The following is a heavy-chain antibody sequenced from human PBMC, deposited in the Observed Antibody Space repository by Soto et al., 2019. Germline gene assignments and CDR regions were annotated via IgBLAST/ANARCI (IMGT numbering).Heavy chain of an antibody. CDR2: ISDDGSNQ. CDR1: GFTFSDFE. Sequence: QVQLVESGGGVVQPGRSLRLSCSASGFTFSDFEMYWVRQAPGKGLDWVSFISDDGSNQYYAGSVKGRFTVSRDNFKNTLFLLMTSLRPEETAVYFCASRTGTAPRFDYWGQGTRVSVSS. CDR3: ASRTGTAPRFDY. J-gene: IGHJ4*02. D-gene: IGHD1-7*01. V-gene: IGHV3-30-3*01.